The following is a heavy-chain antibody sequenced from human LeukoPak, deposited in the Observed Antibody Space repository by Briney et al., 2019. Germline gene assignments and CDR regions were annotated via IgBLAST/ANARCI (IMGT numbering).Heavy chain of an antibody. CDR3: ARSLRDAFDI. J-gene: IGHJ3*02. Sequence: PGGSLRLSCAASGLTFSSYTMNWVRQAPGKGLEWVSSLSGTGRYIYYADLMKGRFTISRDNAKNSLYLQMNSLRAEDTAVYYCARSLRDAFDIWGQGTMVTVSS. CDR2: LSGTGRYI. CDR1: GLTFSSYT. V-gene: IGHV3-21*06.